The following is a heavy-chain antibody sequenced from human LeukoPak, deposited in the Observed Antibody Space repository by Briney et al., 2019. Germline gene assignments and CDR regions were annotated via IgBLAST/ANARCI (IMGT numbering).Heavy chain of an antibody. Sequence: ASMTVSCQASGGTFIRYAISWVRPPPGRGREWVGGIIPIFGTANYAQKFQGRVTITADESTSPAYMELSSLRSEDTAVYYCARARSSGWANLYQHWGQGTLVTVSS. D-gene: IGHD6-19*01. V-gene: IGHV1-69*13. CDR3: ARARSSGWANLYQH. CDR1: GGTFIRYA. CDR2: IIPIFGTA. J-gene: IGHJ1*01.